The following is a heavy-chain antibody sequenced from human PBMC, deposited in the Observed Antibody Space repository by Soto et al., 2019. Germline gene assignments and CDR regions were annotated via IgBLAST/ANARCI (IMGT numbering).Heavy chain of an antibody. CDR3: ARDASYYDSSGYYSDNAFDI. Sequence: QVQLQESGPGLVKPSQTLSLTCTVSGGSISSGDYYWSWIRQPPGKGLEWIGYIYYSGSTYYNPSLKSRVTISVDTSKNQFSLKLSSVTAADTAVYYCARDASYYDSSGYYSDNAFDIWGQGTMVTVSS. D-gene: IGHD3-22*01. J-gene: IGHJ3*02. CDR1: GGSISSGDYY. V-gene: IGHV4-30-4*01. CDR2: IYYSGST.